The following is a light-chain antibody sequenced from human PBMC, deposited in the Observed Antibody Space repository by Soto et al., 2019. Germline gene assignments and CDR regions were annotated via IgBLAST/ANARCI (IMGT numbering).Light chain of an antibody. CDR3: QQYYSIPWT. V-gene: IGKV4-1*01. CDR1: QSVSYSSNNKNY. Sequence: DIVMTQSPDSLAVSLGERATTNCKSSQSVSYSSNNKNYLAWYQHKPGQPPKLLIYWASTREFGVPDRFSGSGSGTDFTLTISSLQAEDVAVYYCQQYYSIPWTFGQGTKVEIK. J-gene: IGKJ1*01. CDR2: WAS.